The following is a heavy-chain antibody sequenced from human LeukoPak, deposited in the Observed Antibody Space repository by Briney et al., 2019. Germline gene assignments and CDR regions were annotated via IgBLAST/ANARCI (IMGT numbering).Heavy chain of an antibody. CDR2: IKDDGSDK. CDR1: GFTFSESW. Sequence: GGSLRLSCAASGFTFSESWMTWVRPAPGKGLEWVAHIKDDGSDKYYVDSVTGRFTISRDNTKNSLFLQMTSLTAEDTAVYYCATWDNAWEFAYWGQGTLVSVSS. J-gene: IGHJ4*02. D-gene: IGHD1-26*01. V-gene: IGHV3-7*05. CDR3: ATWDNAWEFAY.